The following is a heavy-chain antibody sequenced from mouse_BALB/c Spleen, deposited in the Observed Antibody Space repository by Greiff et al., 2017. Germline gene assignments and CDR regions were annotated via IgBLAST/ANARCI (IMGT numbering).Heavy chain of an antibody. CDR1: GYSITSGYY. CDR2: ISYDGSN. Sequence: EVQLVESGPGLVKPSQSLSLTCSVTGYSITSGYYWNWIRQFPGNKLEWMGYISYDGSNNYNPSLKNRISITRDTSKNQFFLKLNSVTTEDTATYYCARDGTGRAWFAYWGQGTLVTVSA. V-gene: IGHV3-6*02. CDR3: ARDGTGRAWFAY. D-gene: IGHD4-1*01. J-gene: IGHJ3*01.